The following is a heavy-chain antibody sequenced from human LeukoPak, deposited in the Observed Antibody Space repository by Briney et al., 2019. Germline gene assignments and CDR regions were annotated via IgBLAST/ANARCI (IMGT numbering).Heavy chain of an antibody. CDR1: GGSVSSGVYY. Sequence: SETLSLTCTVSGGSVSSGVYYWSWIRQHPGKGLEWIGSIYYSGSTYYNPSLKNRVTISVDTSKNQFSLKLSSVTAADTAVYYCAGINCSGGSCYGGRWFDPWGQGTLVTVSS. V-gene: IGHV4-39*01. J-gene: IGHJ5*02. D-gene: IGHD2-15*01. CDR2: IYYSGST. CDR3: AGINCSGGSCYGGRWFDP.